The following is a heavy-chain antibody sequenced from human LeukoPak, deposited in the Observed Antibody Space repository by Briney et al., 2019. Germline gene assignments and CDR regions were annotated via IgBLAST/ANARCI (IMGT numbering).Heavy chain of an antibody. V-gene: IGHV3-15*01. J-gene: IGHJ4*02. D-gene: IGHD1-20*01. CDR2: IKSKSDGGTI. CDR3: ITDAGYDSRWYNW. Sequence: PGGSLRLSCAASGITFTKAWMSWVRQAPGKGLEWVGRIKSKSDGGTIDYGAPVKDRFTISRDDSKNTLYLLMNSLKTEDTAVYYCITDAGYDSRWYNWWGQGTLVTVSS. CDR1: GITFTKAW.